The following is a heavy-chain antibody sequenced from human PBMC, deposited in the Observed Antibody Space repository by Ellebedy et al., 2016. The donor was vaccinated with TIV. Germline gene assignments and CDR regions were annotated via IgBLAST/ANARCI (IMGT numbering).Heavy chain of an antibody. CDR3: ARDKEGSMDV. V-gene: IGHV3-73*01. D-gene: IGHD2-15*01. CDR2: IRKRTNSYAT. Sequence: PGGSLRLSCAASGFIFSDSAIYWVRQASGKGLEWVGRIRKRTNSYATEYAASVKGRFTISRDDSKNTAYLQMNSLKIEDTAVYYCARDKEGSMDVWGQGTTVTVSS. J-gene: IGHJ6*02. CDR1: GFIFSDSA.